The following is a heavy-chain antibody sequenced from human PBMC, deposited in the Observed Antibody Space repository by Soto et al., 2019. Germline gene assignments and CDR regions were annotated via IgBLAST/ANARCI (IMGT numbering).Heavy chain of an antibody. V-gene: IGHV4-59*08. D-gene: IGHD1-26*01. CDR1: GGTTSSWY. CDR2: IYYSGST. J-gene: IGHJ4*02. CDR3: ARRYGSAIDY. Sequence: PSETLSLTCTVSGGTTSSWYWSWIRQPPGKGLEWIGYIYYSGSTSCNPSLKSRVTISVDTSKNQFSLKLSSVTAADTAVYYCARRYGSAIDYWGQGTLDTVSS.